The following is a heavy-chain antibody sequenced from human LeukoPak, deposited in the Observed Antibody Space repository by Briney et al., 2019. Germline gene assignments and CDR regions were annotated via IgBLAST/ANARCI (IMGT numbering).Heavy chain of an antibody. CDR1: GFTFSSYS. D-gene: IGHD4-17*01. CDR2: ISSSSSYI. Sequence: GGSLRLSCAASGFTFSSYSMNWVRQAPGKGLEWVSSISSSSSYIYYADSVKGRFTISRDNAKNLLYLQMNSLRAEDTAVYYCAKGGATVIDYWGQGTLVTVSS. V-gene: IGHV3-21*01. J-gene: IGHJ4*02. CDR3: AKGGATVIDY.